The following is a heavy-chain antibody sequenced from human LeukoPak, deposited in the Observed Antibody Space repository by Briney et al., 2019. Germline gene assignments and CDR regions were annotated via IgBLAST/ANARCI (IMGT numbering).Heavy chain of an antibody. CDR2: MNPNSGNT. CDR1: GYTFTSYD. Sequence: ASVKVSCKASGYTFTSYDINWVRQATGQGLEWMGWMNPNSGNTGYAQKFQGRVTMTRNTSISTAYMELSSLRSEDTAVYYCARVTAAGTLGDYWGQGTLVTVSS. J-gene: IGHJ4*02. CDR3: ARVTAAGTLGDY. D-gene: IGHD6-13*01. V-gene: IGHV1-8*01.